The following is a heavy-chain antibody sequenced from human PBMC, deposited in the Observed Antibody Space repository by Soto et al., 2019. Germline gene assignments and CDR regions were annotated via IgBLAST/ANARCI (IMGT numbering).Heavy chain of an antibody. V-gene: IGHV3-21*01. Sequence: EVQLVESGGGLVKPEGSLRLSCAASGFTFSNYNINWVRQAPGKGLEWVSSISSSGSYIYYADSVKGRFTISRDNARNSLYPQINSLRAGDTAVYYCAREFSGHDAFDIWGQGTMVTVSS. CDR2: ISSSGSYI. CDR3: AREFSGHDAFDI. CDR1: GFTFSNYN. J-gene: IGHJ3*02.